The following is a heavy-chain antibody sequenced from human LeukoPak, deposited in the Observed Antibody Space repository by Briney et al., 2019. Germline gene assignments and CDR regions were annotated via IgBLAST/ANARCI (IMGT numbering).Heavy chain of an antibody. Sequence: PGGSLRLSCAASGFTFSSYGMHWVRQAPGKGLEWVAVIWYDGSNKYYADSVKGRFTISRDNSKNTLYLQMNSLRAEDTAVYYCARDRHDSSELGDAFDIWGQGTMVTVSS. V-gene: IGHV3-33*01. CDR3: ARDRHDSSELGDAFDI. CDR1: GFTFSSYG. CDR2: IWYDGSNK. D-gene: IGHD3-22*01. J-gene: IGHJ3*02.